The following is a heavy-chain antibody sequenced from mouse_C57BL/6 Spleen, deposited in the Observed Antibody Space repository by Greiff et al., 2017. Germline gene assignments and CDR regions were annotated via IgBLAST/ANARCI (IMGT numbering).Heavy chain of an antibody. D-gene: IGHD2-4*01. CDR3: TEGDYDVNY. V-gene: IGHV6-3*01. J-gene: IGHJ2*01. CDR2: IRLKSDNYAT. CDR1: GFTFSNYW. Sequence: EVKLQESGGGLVQPGGSMKLSCVASGFTFSNYWMNWVRQSPEKGLEWVAQIRLKSDNYATHYAESVKGRFTISRDDSKSSVYLQMNNLRAEDTGIYYCTEGDYDVNYWGQGTTLTVSS.